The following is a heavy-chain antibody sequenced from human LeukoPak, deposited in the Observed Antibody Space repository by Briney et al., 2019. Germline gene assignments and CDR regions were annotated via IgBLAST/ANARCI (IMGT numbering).Heavy chain of an antibody. CDR1: GGPITSNSYS. J-gene: IGHJ4*02. D-gene: IGHD5-18*01. CDR3: ARLRGGVQLWGD. V-gene: IGHV4-39*01. CDR2: LSHAGTN. Sequence: PSETLSLTCTVSGGPITSNSYSWAWIRQPPGKGLQWIVTLSHAGTNYYNPSLKSRVTMPVDRSKNQFSLKLTSVTATDTAVYYCARLRGGVQLWGDWGQGTLVTVSS.